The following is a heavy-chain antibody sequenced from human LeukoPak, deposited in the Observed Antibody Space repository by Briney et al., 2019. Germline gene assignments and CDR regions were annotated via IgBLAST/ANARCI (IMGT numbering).Heavy chain of an antibody. CDR3: ARVPDSSGYYYYYYMDV. V-gene: IGHV4-61*02. CDR1: GGSISSGSYY. Sequence: KSSQTLSLTCTVSGGSISSGSYYWSWIRQPAGKGLEWIGRIYTSGSTNYNPSLKSRVTMSVDTSKNQFSLKLSSVTAADTAVYYCARVPDSSGYYYYYYMDVWGKGTTVTVSS. J-gene: IGHJ6*03. D-gene: IGHD3-22*01. CDR2: IYTSGST.